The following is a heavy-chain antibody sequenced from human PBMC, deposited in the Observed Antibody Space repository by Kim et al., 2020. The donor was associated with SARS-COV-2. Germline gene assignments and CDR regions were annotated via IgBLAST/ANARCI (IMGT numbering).Heavy chain of an antibody. J-gene: IGHJ4*02. CDR1: GGSISSGGYY. Sequence: SETLSLTCTVSGGSISSGGYYWSWIRQHPGKGLEWIGYIYYSGSTYYNPSLKSRVTISVDTSKNQFSLKLSSVTAADTAVYYCARFGTVTTTPYFDYWGQGTLVTVSS. CDR3: ARFGTVTTTPYFDY. V-gene: IGHV4-31*03. CDR2: IYYSGST. D-gene: IGHD4-17*01.